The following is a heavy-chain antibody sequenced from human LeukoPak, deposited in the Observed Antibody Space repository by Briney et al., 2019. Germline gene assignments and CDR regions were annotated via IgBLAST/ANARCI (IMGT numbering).Heavy chain of an antibody. CDR1: GGSISSYY. V-gene: IGHV4-59*08. Sequence: SETLSLTCTVSGGSISSYYWSWIRRPPGKGLEWIGYIYYSGSTNYNPSLKSRVTISVDTSKNQFSLKLSSVTAADTAVYYCARFGAAARPRWGQGTLVTVSS. D-gene: IGHD6-6*01. CDR3: ARFGAAARPR. J-gene: IGHJ4*02. CDR2: IYYSGST.